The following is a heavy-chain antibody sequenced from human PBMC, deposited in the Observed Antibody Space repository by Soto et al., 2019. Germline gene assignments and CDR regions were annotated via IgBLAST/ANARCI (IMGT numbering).Heavy chain of an antibody. J-gene: IGHJ6*02. CDR3: ARAYSSDDV. CDR1: GYTFTGYN. Sequence: QVQLVQSGAEVKKPGASVKVSCKASGYTFTGYNLHWVRQAPGQGLEGMGWINPNSGGTNYAQKFPGRVTMTRDTSISTAYMEMNRLRSDDTAVYYCARAYSSDDVWGQGTTVTVSS. D-gene: IGHD6-13*01. CDR2: INPNSGGT. V-gene: IGHV1-2*02.